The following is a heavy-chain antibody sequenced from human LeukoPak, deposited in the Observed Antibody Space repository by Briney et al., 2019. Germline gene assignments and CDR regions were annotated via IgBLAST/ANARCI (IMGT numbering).Heavy chain of an antibody. CDR2: IKNKANSYTT. J-gene: IGHJ4*02. D-gene: IGHD2-2*01. V-gene: IGHV3-72*01. CDR1: GFTFSDHY. CDR3: TREGRYCSSTSCYVCLDF. Sequence: GGSLRLSCAASGFTFSDHYMDWVRQAPGRGLECVGRIKNKANSYTTEYAASVKGRFTVSREDSKNALYLQMNSLKTEDTAVYYCTREGRYCSSTSCYVCLDFWGQGTLVTVSS.